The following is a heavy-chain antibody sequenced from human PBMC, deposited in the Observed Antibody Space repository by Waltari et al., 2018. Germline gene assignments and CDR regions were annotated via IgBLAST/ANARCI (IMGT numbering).Heavy chain of an antibody. Sequence: VHGGGSLRLSCAASGFVFSSYAMNWVRQAPGKGLECVATITGAGGGTYYADSVKGRFTISRDNSKNTLYLQLNSLRADDTAMYYCVTDLPHSRNYDLPPHWGQGTLVTVSS. J-gene: IGHJ4*02. CDR3: VTDLPHSRNYDLPPH. CDR1: GFVFSSYA. D-gene: IGHD1-7*01. CDR2: ITGAGGGT. V-gene: IGHV3-23*01.